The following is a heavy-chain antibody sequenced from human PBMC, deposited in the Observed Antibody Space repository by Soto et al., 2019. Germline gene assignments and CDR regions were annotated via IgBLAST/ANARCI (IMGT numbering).Heavy chain of an antibody. V-gene: IGHV1-58*01. D-gene: IGHD3-9*01. CDR1: GFTFTSSA. Sequence: SVKVSCKASGFTFTSSAVQWVRQARGQRLEWIGWIVVGSGNTNYAQKFQERVTITRDMSTSTAYMELSSLRSEDTAVYYCAADAPLLRYFDWLSGFDYWGHVTPVRVYS. CDR3: AADAPLLRYFDWLSGFDY. J-gene: IGHJ4*01. CDR2: IVVGSGNT.